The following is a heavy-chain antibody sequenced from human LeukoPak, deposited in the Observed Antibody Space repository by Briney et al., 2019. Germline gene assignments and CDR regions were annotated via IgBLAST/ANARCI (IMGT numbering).Heavy chain of an antibody. CDR2: IYYSGST. Sequence: SETLSLTCTVSGGSISSGGYYWSWIRQHPGKGLEWIGYIYYSGSTYYNPSLKSRVTISVDTSKNQFSLKLSSVTAADTAVYYCARGKVVPAAMLISHWFDPWGQGTLVTVSS. CDR3: ARGKVVPAAMLISHWFDP. V-gene: IGHV4-31*03. CDR1: GGSISSGGYY. J-gene: IGHJ5*02. D-gene: IGHD2-2*01.